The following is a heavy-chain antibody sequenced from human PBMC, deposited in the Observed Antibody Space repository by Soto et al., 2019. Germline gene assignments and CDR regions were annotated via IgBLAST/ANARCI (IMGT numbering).Heavy chain of an antibody. J-gene: IGHJ4*02. CDR3: ARIKGGAAGNFDY. V-gene: IGHV4-31*03. Sequence: QVQLQESGPGLVKPSQTLSLTCTVSGGSITNGDYYWTWIRQHPGKGLEWIGYIYYSGSTYYNPSRKSRVTISVDTSKNQFSLRLSSVTAADSAVYYCARIKGGAAGNFDYWGQGTLVTVSS. CDR1: GGSITNGDYY. D-gene: IGHD6-13*01. CDR2: IYYSGST.